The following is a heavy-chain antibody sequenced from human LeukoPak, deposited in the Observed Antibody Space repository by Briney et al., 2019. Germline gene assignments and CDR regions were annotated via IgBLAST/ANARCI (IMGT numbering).Heavy chain of an antibody. D-gene: IGHD4-17*01. J-gene: IGHJ4*01. CDR2: ISTHNGDT. CDR1: GYTLRDYG. V-gene: IGHV1-18*01. Sequence: SVPDSCQACGYTLRDYGINWVRLAPGQGLEWLGWISTHNGDTKYAQKFQGRVTITTDSFRSTVTRELRSRRSDDTGVDYCAREGHYRHFDYWGQGTVLTVSS. CDR3: AREGHYRHFDY.